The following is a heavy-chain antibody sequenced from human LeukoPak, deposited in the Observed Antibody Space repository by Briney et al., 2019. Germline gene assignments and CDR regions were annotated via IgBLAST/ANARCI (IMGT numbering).Heavy chain of an antibody. CDR1: GFTFSSYG. J-gene: IGHJ4*02. D-gene: IGHD4-11*01. Sequence: GGSLRLSCAASGFTFSSYGMHWVRQAPGKGLEWVAFIRYDGSNKYYADSVKGRFTISRDNSKNTLYLQMNSLRAEDTAVYYCAKDFPYSDFLHYWGQGTLVTVSS. V-gene: IGHV3-30*02. CDR3: AKDFPYSDFLHY. CDR2: IRYDGSNK.